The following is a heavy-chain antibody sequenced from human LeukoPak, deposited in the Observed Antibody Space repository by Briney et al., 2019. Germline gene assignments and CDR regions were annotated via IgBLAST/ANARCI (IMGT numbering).Heavy chain of an antibody. CDR2: ISSSSSYT. J-gene: IGHJ3*02. CDR1: GFTFSDYY. Sequence: PGGSLRLSRAASGFTFSDYYMSWIRRAPGKGLEWVSYISSSSSYTNYADSVKGRFTISRDNAKNSLYLQMNSLRAEDTAVYYCAGSPKQDFDIWGQGTMVTVSS. V-gene: IGHV3-11*03. CDR3: AGSPKQDFDI.